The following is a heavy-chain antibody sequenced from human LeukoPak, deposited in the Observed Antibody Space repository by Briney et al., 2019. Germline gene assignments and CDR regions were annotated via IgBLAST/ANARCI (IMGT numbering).Heavy chain of an antibody. CDR1: GFTFSSYW. CDR3: ARNSGSYYFDY. J-gene: IGHJ4*02. D-gene: IGHD1-26*01. CDR2: INSDGSST. V-gene: IGHV3-74*01. Sequence: GGSLRLSCAASGFTFSSYWMHWVRQAPGKGLVWVSRINSDGSSTSYADSVKGRFTISRDNAKNTLYLQMNSLRAEDTAVHYCARNSGSYYFDYWGQGTLVTVSS.